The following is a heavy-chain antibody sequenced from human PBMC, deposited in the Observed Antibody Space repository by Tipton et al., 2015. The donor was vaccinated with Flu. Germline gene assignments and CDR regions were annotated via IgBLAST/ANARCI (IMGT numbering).Heavy chain of an antibody. D-gene: IGHD4-23*01. J-gene: IGHJ4*02. V-gene: IGHV4-39*07. CDR3: ARVGVVTPFDY. CDR1: GGSISSSSYY. Sequence: TLSLTCTVSGGSISSSSYYWGWMRQPPGKGLGWIGSIYYSGSTYYNPSLKSRATISVDTSKNQFSLKLSSVTAADTAVYYCARVGVVTPFDYWGQGTLVTVSS. CDR2: IYYSGST.